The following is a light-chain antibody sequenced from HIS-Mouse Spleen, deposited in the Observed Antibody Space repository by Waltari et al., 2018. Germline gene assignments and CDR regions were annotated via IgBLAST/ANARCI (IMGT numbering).Light chain of an antibody. J-gene: IGLJ1*01. Sequence: QSALTQPRSVSGSPGQSVTIPCTGTSSDVGGFHYVPWYQQHPGKAPKLMIYDVSKRPSGVPDRFSGSKSGNTASLTISGLQADDEADYYCCSYAGSYTGVFGTGTKVTVL. CDR3: CSYAGSYTGV. CDR2: DVS. V-gene: IGLV2-11*01. CDR1: SSDVGGFHY.